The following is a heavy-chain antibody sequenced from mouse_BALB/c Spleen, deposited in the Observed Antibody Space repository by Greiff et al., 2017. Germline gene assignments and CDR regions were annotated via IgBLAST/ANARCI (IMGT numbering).Heavy chain of an antibody. CDR3: ARHYGSSYPYAMDY. J-gene: IGHJ4*01. Sequence: EVQVVESGGDLVKPGGSLKLSCAASGFTFSSYGMSWVRQTPDKRLEWVATISSGGSYTYYPDSVKGRFTISRDNAKNTLYLQMSSLKSEDTAMYYCARHYGSSYPYAMDYWGQGTSVTVSS. CDR2: ISSGGSYT. CDR1: GFTFSSYG. V-gene: IGHV5-6*01. D-gene: IGHD1-1*01.